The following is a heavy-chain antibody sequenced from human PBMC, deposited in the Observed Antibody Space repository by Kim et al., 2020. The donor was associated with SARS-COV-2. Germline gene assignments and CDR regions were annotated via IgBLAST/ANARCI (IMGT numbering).Heavy chain of an antibody. CDR3: AKGGRGGGYCSGGSCHNGGAFDI. D-gene: IGHD2-15*01. Sequence: GGSLRLSCAASGFTFDDYAMHWVRQAPGKGLEWVSGISWNSGSIGYADSVKGRFTISRDNAKNSLYLQMNSLRAEDTALYYCAKGGRGGGYCSGGSCHNGGAFDIWGQGTMVTVSS. CDR1: GFTFDDYA. CDR2: ISWNSGSI. V-gene: IGHV3-9*01. J-gene: IGHJ3*02.